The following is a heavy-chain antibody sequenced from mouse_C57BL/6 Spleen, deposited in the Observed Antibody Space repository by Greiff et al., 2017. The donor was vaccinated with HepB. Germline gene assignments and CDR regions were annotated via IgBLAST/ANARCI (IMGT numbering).Heavy chain of an antibody. Sequence: VKLQESGPELVKPGASVKISCKASGYSFTSYYIHWVKQRPGQGLEWIGWIYPGSGNTKYNEKFKGKATLTADTSSSTAYMQLSSLTSEDSAVYYCARSVTTVVPFDYWGQGTTLTVSS. V-gene: IGHV1-66*01. CDR2: IYPGSGNT. D-gene: IGHD1-1*01. CDR3: ARSVTTVVPFDY. CDR1: GYSFTSYY. J-gene: IGHJ2*01.